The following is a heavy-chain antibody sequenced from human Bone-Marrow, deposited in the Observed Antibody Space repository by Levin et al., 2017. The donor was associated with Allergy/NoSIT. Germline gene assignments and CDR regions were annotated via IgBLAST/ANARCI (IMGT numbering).Heavy chain of an antibody. V-gene: IGHV3-64D*06. CDR1: GFIFRSYA. D-gene: IGHD6-19*01. CDR3: VRRGPVLQGRAGARHFFDY. CDR2: VSTDGVTT. Sequence: QAGGSLRLSCSASGFIFRSYAMHWVRQAPGKGLEYISGVSTDGVTTYYADSVKGRVTISRDDSNNTLFLQLGSLRTEDTAVYYCVRRGPVLQGRAGARHFFDYWGQGTLVTVS. J-gene: IGHJ4*02.